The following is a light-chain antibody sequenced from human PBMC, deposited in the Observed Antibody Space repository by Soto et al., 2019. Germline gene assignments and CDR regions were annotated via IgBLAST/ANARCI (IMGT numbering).Light chain of an antibody. J-gene: IGLJ1*01. CDR2: EVS. V-gene: IGLV2-18*02. CDR1: SSDVGSYNR. CDR3: SSFTSTSTYV. Sequence: QSVLTQPPSVSGSPGQSVAISCSGTSSDVGSYNRVSWYQQPPGTAPKVMIYEVSNRPSGVPDRFSGSKSGNTASLTISGLQAEDEDDYYCSSFTSTSTYVFGTGTKSPS.